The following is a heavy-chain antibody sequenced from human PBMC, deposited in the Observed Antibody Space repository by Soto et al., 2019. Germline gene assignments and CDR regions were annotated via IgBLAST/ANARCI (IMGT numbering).Heavy chain of an antibody. V-gene: IGHV3-23*01. CDR1: GFTFSSYA. J-gene: IGHJ5*02. Sequence: GGSLRLSCAASGFTFSSYAMSWVRQAPGKGLEWVSAISGSGGSTYYADSVKGRFTISRDNSKNTMYLQMNSLRAEDTAVYYCAKSPITIFGVVNWFDPWVQGTLVTVFS. CDR3: AKSPITIFGVVNWFDP. CDR2: ISGSGGST. D-gene: IGHD3-3*01.